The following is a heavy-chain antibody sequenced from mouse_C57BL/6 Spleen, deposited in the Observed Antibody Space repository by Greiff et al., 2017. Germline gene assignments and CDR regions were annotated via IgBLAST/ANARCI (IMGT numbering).Heavy chain of an antibody. CDR1: GYTFTSYG. CDR2: IYPRSGNT. J-gene: IGHJ3*01. Sequence: QVQLKESGAELARPGASVKLSCKASGYTFTSYGISWVKQRTGQGLEWIGEIYPRSGNTYYNEKFKGKATLTADKSSSTAYMELRSLTSEDSAVYFCARYDSSGYVFFAYWGQGTLVTVSA. V-gene: IGHV1-81*01. CDR3: ARYDSSGYVFFAY. D-gene: IGHD3-2*02.